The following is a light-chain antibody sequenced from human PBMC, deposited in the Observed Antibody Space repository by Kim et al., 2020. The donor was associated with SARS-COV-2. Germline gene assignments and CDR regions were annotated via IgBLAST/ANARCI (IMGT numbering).Light chain of an antibody. Sequence: SAFIGYRVTIACPASQSISSLFASYHQKPGKAPNPLIYLASSLQIGVPSRFSGSGSGTQFTLTISSLQPYDFASYYCQQYNSYPSFGPGTQVDIK. J-gene: IGKJ1*01. CDR3: QQYNSYPS. CDR2: LAS. V-gene: IGKV1-5*03. CDR1: QSISSL.